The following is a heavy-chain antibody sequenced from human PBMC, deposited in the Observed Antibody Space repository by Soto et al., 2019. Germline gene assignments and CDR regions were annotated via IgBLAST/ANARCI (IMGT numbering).Heavy chain of an antibody. V-gene: IGHV4-4*02. D-gene: IGHD3-10*01. CDR1: GGSISSSNW. CDR2: IYHSGST. J-gene: IGHJ4*02. Sequence: SETLSLTCAVSGGSISSSNWWSWVRQPPGKGLEWIGEIYHSGSTNYNPSLKSRATISVDKSKNQFSLKLSSVTAADTAVYYCARVKASGVNFDYWGQGTLVTVSS. CDR3: ARVKASGVNFDY.